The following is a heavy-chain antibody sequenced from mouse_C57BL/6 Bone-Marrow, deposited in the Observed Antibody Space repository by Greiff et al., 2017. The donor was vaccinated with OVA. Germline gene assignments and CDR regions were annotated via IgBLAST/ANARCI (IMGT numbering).Heavy chain of an antibody. Sequence: EVQLQQSGPELVKPGASVKISCKASGYTFTDYYMNWVKQSHGKSLEWIGDINPNNGGTSYNQKFKGKATLTVDKSSSTAYMELRSLTSEDSAVYYCANYGSSYLWYFDVWGTGTTVTVSS. D-gene: IGHD1-1*01. CDR3: ANYGSSYLWYFDV. CDR1: GYTFTDYY. J-gene: IGHJ1*03. V-gene: IGHV1-26*01. CDR2: INPNNGGT.